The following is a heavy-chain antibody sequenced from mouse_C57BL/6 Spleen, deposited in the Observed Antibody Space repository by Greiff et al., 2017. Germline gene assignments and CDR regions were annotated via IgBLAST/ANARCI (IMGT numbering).Heavy chain of an antibody. J-gene: IGHJ4*01. CDR3: ARFDYDRGVYAMDY. Sequence: QVQLQQPGAELVMPGASVKLSCKASGYTFTSYWMHWVKQRPGQGLEWIGEIDPSDSYTNYNQKFKGKSTLTVDKSSSTAYMQLSSLTSEDSSVYYFARFDYDRGVYAMDYWGQGTSVTVSS. V-gene: IGHV1-69*01. D-gene: IGHD2-4*01. CDR2: IDPSDSYT. CDR1: GYTFTSYW.